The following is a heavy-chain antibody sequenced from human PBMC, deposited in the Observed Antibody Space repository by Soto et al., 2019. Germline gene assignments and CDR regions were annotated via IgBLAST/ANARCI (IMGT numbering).Heavy chain of an antibody. Sequence: SETLSLTCAVSGGSISSGGYSWSWIRQPPGKGLEWIGYIYHSGSTYYNPSLKSRVTISVDRSKNQFSLKLSSVTAADTAVYYCATSAGWIGNYDGMDVWGQGTTVP. CDR2: IYHSGST. J-gene: IGHJ6*02. D-gene: IGHD2-2*03. V-gene: IGHV4-30-2*01. CDR1: GGSISSGGYS. CDR3: ATSAGWIGNYDGMDV.